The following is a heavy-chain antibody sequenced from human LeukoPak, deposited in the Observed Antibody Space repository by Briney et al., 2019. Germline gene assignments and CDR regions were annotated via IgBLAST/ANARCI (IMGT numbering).Heavy chain of an antibody. V-gene: IGHV3-43D*04. CDR3: AKVSCGGDCYSPWYYFDY. D-gene: IGHD2-21*01. J-gene: IGHJ4*02. Sequence: PGGSLRLSCAASGFTFDNYAMDWVRHAPGKGLEWVSLISWDGGSTYYADSVKGRFTISRKKRKNSLYLQMNSLRAEDTALYYCAKVSCGGDCYSPWYYFDYWGQGTLVTVSS. CDR2: ISWDGGST. CDR1: GFTFDNYA.